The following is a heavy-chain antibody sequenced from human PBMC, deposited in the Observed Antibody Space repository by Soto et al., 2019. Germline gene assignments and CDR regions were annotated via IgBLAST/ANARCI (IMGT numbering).Heavy chain of an antibody. Sequence: EVQLVESGGGLVQPGGSLRLSCAASGFTFSSYWMSWVSKAPGKGLEWVANIKQDGSEKYYVDSVKGRFTISRDNAKNSLYLQMNSLRAEDTAVYYCARDGPSRGITIFGVVTDRWAFDIWGQGTMVTVSS. D-gene: IGHD3-3*01. V-gene: IGHV3-7*01. J-gene: IGHJ3*02. CDR1: GFTFSSYW. CDR3: ARDGPSRGITIFGVVTDRWAFDI. CDR2: IKQDGSEK.